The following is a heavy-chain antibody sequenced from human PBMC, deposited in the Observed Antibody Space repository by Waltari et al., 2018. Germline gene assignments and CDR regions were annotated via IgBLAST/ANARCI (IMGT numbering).Heavy chain of an antibody. CDR2: IKPNSGET. V-gene: IGHV1-2*02. Sequence: VQSGAEVGKPGASVKVSCQATGYSFSDYDIYWVRQAPGQGLEWMAWIKPNSGETKYAQKFQGRVTLTRDTSISTAYMELPRMTVDDTAVYYCARGNHLDFWGQGTIVTVSS. J-gene: IGHJ4*02. CDR1: GYSFSDYD. CDR3: ARGNHLDF.